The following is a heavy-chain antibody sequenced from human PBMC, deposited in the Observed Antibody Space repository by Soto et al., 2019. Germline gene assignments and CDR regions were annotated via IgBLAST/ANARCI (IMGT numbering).Heavy chain of an antibody. Sequence: GVPLRLSEAASEGNFIDYDMRWIRQAPGKGLEWVSYISSSSSYANYADSVKGRFTISRDNAKNSLYLQMNSLRAEDTAVYYCARDRLGIAEVWGQATLVTVSS. J-gene: IGHJ4*02. CDR3: ARDRLGIAEV. CDR1: EGNFIDYD. D-gene: IGHD6-13*01. V-gene: IGHV3-11*06. CDR2: ISSSSSYA.